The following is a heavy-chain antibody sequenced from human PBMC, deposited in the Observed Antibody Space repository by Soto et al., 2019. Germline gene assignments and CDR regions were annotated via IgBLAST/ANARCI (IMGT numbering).Heavy chain of an antibody. V-gene: IGHV1-58*01. CDR2: IVVGSGNT. CDR3: AAVGGIAVRRLAFDI. CDR1: GFTFTSSA. D-gene: IGHD6-19*01. J-gene: IGHJ3*02. Sequence: GASVKVSCKASGFTFTSSAVQWVRQARGQRLEWIGWIVVGSGNTNCAQKFQERVTITRDMSTSTAYMELSSLRSEDTAVYYCAAVGGIAVRRLAFDIWGQGTMVTVSS.